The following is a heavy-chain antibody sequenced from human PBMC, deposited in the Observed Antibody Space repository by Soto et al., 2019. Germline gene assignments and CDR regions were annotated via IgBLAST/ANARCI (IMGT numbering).Heavy chain of an antibody. CDR3: ARQVESGQYFEY. CDR1: GGSISSSSYY. CDR2: IYYSGST. D-gene: IGHD3-10*01. J-gene: IGHJ4*02. Sequence: SETLSLTCTVSGGSISSSSYYWGWIRQPPGKGLEWIGSIYYSGSTYYNPSLKSRVTISVDTSKNQFSLKLSSVTAADTAVYYCARQVESGQYFEYWGQGTLVTVSS. V-gene: IGHV4-39*01.